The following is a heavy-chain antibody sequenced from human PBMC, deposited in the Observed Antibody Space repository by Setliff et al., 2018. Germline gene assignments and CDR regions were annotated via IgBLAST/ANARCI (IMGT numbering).Heavy chain of an antibody. V-gene: IGHV3-74*01. CDR2: IGRDGIGI. D-gene: IGHD4-17*01. CDR3: AKGMTTLFDY. J-gene: IGHJ4*02. CDR1: GFTSSMYG. Sequence: GGSLRLSCAASGFTSSMYGMNWVRQAPGKGLVWVSRIGRDGIGITYADPVKGRFTISRDDAKNTVYLQMNSLRAEDTAVYYCAKGMTTLFDYWGQGTLVTVSS.